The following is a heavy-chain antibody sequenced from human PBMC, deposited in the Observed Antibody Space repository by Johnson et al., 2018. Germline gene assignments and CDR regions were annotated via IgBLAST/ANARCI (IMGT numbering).Heavy chain of an antibody. CDR3: AGGWEGMGTITRYFQH. CDR1: GFTFSRYT. Sequence: VQLVESGGGLVKPGGSLRLSCAASGFTFSRYTLNWVRQAPGKGLEWVSSISSNSAYIYYADSVKGRFTISRDNAKNSLYLQMNSLRAEDTAVYYCAGGWEGMGTITRYFQHGGQGTLVTVSS. D-gene: IGHD5-24*01. J-gene: IGHJ1*01. V-gene: IGHV3-21*01. CDR2: ISSNSAYI.